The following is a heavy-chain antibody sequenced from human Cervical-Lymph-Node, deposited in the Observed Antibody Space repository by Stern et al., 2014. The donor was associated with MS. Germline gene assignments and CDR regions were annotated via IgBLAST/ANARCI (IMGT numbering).Heavy chain of an antibody. Sequence: VQLVQSGGGLIQPGGSLRLYCAASGFTVSSSYMSWVRQAPGKGLEWVSAIHNGGATYYADSVKGRFTISRDNSKNTLYFQMSSLRAEDTAVYYCARVGRGYISGYSFDYWAQGTLVTVSS. CDR1: GFTVSSSY. J-gene: IGHJ4*02. V-gene: IGHV3-53*01. CDR2: IHNGGAT. CDR3: ARVGRGYISGYSFDY. D-gene: IGHD5-18*01.